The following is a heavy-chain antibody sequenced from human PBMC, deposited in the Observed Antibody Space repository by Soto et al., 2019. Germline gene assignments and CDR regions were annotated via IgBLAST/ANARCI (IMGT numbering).Heavy chain of an antibody. V-gene: IGHV3-23*01. Sequence: GGALRLSCAASGFTFSSYSMSWVRQAPGKGLEWVSAISGSGGNTYYADSVKGRFTISRDNSKNTLYLQMNSLRAEDTAVYYCAKAYAPQRVDYWGQGTLVTVSS. CDR3: AKAYAPQRVDY. J-gene: IGHJ4*02. CDR1: GFTFSSYS. CDR2: ISGSGGNT. D-gene: IGHD2-2*01.